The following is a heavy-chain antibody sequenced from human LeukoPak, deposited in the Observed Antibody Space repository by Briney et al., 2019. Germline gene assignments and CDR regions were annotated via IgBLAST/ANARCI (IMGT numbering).Heavy chain of an antibody. Sequence: SGGSLRLSCAASGFTFSSYAMSWVRQAPGKGLEWVAVISYDGSNKYYADSVKGRFTISRDNSKNTLYLQMNSLRAEDTAVYYCAREKKTEWMTGAFDMWGQGTMVIVSS. CDR2: ISYDGSNK. J-gene: IGHJ3*02. CDR1: GFTFSSYA. V-gene: IGHV3-30-3*01. D-gene: IGHD3-9*01. CDR3: AREKKTEWMTGAFDM.